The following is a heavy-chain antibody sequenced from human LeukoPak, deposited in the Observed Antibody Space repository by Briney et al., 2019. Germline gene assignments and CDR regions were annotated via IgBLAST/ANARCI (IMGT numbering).Heavy chain of an antibody. CDR2: INQDGRDQ. Sequence: GGSLRLSCVASGFTFSGYWMNWVRQAPGKGLEWVANINQDGRDQHFVDSLRGRFTISRDNAKNSLYLQMDSLKAEDTAVYYWARGVSATGALDIWGQGTMVTVSS. CDR1: GFTFSGYW. D-gene: IGHD5/OR15-5a*01. V-gene: IGHV3-7*04. CDR3: ARGVSATGALDI. J-gene: IGHJ3*02.